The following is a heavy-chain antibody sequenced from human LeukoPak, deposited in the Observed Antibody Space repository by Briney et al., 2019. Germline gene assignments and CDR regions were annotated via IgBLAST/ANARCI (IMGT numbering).Heavy chain of an antibody. D-gene: IGHD4-23*01. CDR3: TRHRDYGGNYFFDY. Sequence: GGSLRLSCAASGFTFSDSAMHWVRQASGKGLEWVGRIRNKANSYATVYAASVKGRFTISRNDSKNTAYLQMNSLKTEDTAVYYCTRHRDYGGNYFFDYWGQGTLVTVSS. CDR1: GFTFSDSA. J-gene: IGHJ4*02. V-gene: IGHV3-73*01. CDR2: IRNKANSYAT.